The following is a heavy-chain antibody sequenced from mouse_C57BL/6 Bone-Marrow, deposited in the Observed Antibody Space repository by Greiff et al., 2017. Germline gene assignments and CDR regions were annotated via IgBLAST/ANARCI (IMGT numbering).Heavy chain of an antibody. V-gene: IGHV5-6*02. CDR3: ARQGGETAQATRAVGY. CDR1: GFTFSSYG. J-gene: IGHJ4*01. Sequence: DVMLVESGGDLVKPGGSLKLSCAASGFTFSSYGMSWVRQTPDKRLEWVATISSGGSYTYYPDSVKGRFTISRDNAKNTLYLQMRSLKSEDTAMYYCARQGGETAQATRAVGYWGQGTSVTVSS. D-gene: IGHD3-2*02. CDR2: ISSGGSYT.